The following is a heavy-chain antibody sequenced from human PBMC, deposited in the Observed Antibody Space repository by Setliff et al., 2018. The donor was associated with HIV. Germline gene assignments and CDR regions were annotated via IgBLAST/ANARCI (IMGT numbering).Heavy chain of an antibody. CDR1: GYSITNGNH. D-gene: IGHD3-10*01. J-gene: IGHJ4*02. V-gene: IGHV4-38-2*02. Sequence: SETLSLTCLVFGYSITNGNHWGWIRQSPGKGLEWIGSIYSTGRTYYNPSHKSRLTLSVDAAKNRFSLRLTSVTAADTAVYYCARDRALRFSKSPSFNYFDVWGQGALVTVSS. CDR3: ARDRALRFSKSPSFNYFDV. CDR2: IYSTGRT.